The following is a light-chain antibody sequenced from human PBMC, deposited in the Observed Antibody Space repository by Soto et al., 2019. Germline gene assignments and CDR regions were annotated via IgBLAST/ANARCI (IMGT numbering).Light chain of an antibody. CDR3: QQRLNWPRT. CDR2: DAS. V-gene: IGKV3-11*01. J-gene: IGKJ2*01. Sequence: EIVLTQSPATLSLSPGEKATLSCRASQSVSTYLAWYQQKPGQAPRLLIYDASNRATGIPARFSGSGSGTDFTLTISSLEPGDVAVYYCQQRLNWPRTFGQGTKVEIK. CDR1: QSVSTY.